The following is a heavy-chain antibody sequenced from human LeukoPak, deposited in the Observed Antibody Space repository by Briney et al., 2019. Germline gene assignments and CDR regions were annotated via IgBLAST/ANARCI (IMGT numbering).Heavy chain of an antibody. CDR2: ISYDGSDK. V-gene: IGHV3-30*18. J-gene: IGHJ3*02. Sequence: GGSLRLSCAASGFSFSTYDMHWVRQAPGKGLEWVAIISYDGSDKYYADSVKGRFTISRDNSKNTLYLQMNSLRAEDTAVYYCAKDFGEAAFDIWGQGTMVTVSS. CDR3: AKDFGEAAFDI. D-gene: IGHD3-10*01. CDR1: GFSFSTYD.